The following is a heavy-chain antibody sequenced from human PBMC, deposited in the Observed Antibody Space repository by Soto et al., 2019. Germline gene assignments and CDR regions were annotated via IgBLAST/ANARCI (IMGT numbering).Heavy chain of an antibody. CDR1: GFSLSASGVG. CDR2: MYCDDDK. CDR3: AHNRHYDILNGYYGDAFDI. Sequence: HITLKESGPTLVKPTQTLTLPCTFSGFSLSASGVGVGWIRQPPGQALAWLALMYCDDDKRYSPSLKSRLTITQDTSKDQVVLTMTNMGPVDTATYYCAHNRHYDILNGYYGDAFDIWGQGTMVTVSS. V-gene: IGHV2-5*02. D-gene: IGHD3-9*01. J-gene: IGHJ3*02.